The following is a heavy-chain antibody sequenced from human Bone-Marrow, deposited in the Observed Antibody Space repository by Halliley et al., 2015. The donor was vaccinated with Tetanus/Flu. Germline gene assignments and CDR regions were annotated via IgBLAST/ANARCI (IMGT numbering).Heavy chain of an antibody. Sequence: WVSAIFSGGVTSYADSVEGRFTISRDNSKNTLFLQMSSLRAEDTAVYYCARDWADGDSGYRYWGQGTLVTVSS. CDR2: IFSGGVT. J-gene: IGHJ4*02. D-gene: IGHD3-22*01. V-gene: IGHV3-53*01. CDR3: ARDWADGDSGYRY.